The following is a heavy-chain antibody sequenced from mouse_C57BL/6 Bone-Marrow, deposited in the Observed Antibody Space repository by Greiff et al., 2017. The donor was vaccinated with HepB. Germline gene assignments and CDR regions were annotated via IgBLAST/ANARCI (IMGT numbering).Heavy chain of an antibody. D-gene: IGHD6-2*01. CDR3: TVSALRRVAY. J-gene: IGHJ3*01. CDR2: IDPEDGDT. CDR1: GFNIKDYY. V-gene: IGHV14-1*01. Sequence: EVKLLESGAELVRPGASVKLSCTASGFNIKDYYMHWVKQRPEQGLEWIGRIDPEDGDTEYAPKFQGKATMTADTSSNTAYLQLSSLTSEDTAVDYCTVSALRRVAYWGQGTLVTVSA.